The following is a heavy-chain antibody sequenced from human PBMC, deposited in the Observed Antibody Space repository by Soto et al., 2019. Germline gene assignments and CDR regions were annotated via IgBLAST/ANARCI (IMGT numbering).Heavy chain of an antibody. Sequence: QVQLQESGPGLVKPSETLSLTCTVSGGSIGRYYCSWVRQSPGKGLEWIGYIFYTGITNYNHSLNSRVAISLHTSNNEFSLTLTSVTPEDTDVYYCARGQWVVRNWFFDLWGRGTLVPVSS. J-gene: IGHJ2*01. CDR3: ARGQWVVRNWFFDL. D-gene: IGHD6-19*01. CDR1: GGSIGRYY. V-gene: IGHV4-59*01. CDR2: IFYTGIT.